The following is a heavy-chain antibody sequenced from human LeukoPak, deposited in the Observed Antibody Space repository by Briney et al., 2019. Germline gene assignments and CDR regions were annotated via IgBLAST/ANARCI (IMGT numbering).Heavy chain of an antibody. J-gene: IGHJ4*02. V-gene: IGHV1-18*01. CDR1: GYTFTSYG. D-gene: IGHD3-3*01. Sequence: ASVKVSCKASGYTFTSYGISWVRQAPGQGLEWMGWISAYNGNTNYAQKLQGGVTMTTDTSTSTAYMELRSLRSDDTAVYYCARLREDFWSGSDFDYWGQGTLVTVSS. CDR2: ISAYNGNT. CDR3: ARLREDFWSGSDFDY.